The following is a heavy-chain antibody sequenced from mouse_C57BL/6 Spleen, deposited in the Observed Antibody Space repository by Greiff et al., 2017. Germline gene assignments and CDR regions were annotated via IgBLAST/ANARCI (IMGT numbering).Heavy chain of an antibody. J-gene: IGHJ4*01. Sequence: EVKLMESGGGLVQPGGSMKLSCVASGFTFSNYWMNWVRQSPEKGLEWVAQIRLKSDNYATHYAESVKGRFTISRDDSKSSVYLQMNNLRAEDTGIYYCTGDSYYAMDYWGQGTSVTVSS. CDR3: TGDSYYAMDY. CDR2: IRLKSDNYAT. V-gene: IGHV6-3*01. CDR1: GFTFSNYW.